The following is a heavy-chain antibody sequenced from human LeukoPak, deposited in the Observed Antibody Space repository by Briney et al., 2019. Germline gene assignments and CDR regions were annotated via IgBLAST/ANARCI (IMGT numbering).Heavy chain of an antibody. CDR1: GYTFTGYY. V-gene: IGHV1-2*02. D-gene: IGHD3-3*01. Sequence: ASVKVSCKASGYTFTGYYMHWVRQAPGQGLEWMGWINPNSGGTNYAQKFQGRVTMTRDTSISTAYMELSRLRSDDTAVYYCAKDCKAPNFWSGYYNGDYFDYWGQGTLVTVSS. J-gene: IGHJ4*02. CDR3: AKDCKAPNFWSGYYNGDYFDY. CDR2: INPNSGGT.